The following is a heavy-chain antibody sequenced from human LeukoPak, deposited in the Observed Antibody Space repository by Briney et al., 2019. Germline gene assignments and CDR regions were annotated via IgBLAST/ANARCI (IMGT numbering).Heavy chain of an antibody. D-gene: IGHD3-9*01. V-gene: IGHV5-51*03. J-gene: IGHJ4*02. Sequence: GASVKVSCKASGYTFTSYWIGWVRQMPGKGLEWMGIIYPGDSDTRYIPSVQGQVTISADKSISTAYLQWSSLKASDTAMYYCARVRSRYDILTGYWGQGTLVTVSS. CDR2: IYPGDSDT. CDR1: GYTFTSYW. CDR3: ARVRSRYDILTGY.